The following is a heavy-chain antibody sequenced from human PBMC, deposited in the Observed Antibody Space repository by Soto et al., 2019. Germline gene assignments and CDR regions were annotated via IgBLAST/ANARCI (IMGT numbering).Heavy chain of an antibody. V-gene: IGHV4-59*01. D-gene: IGHD3-22*01. Sequence: QVQLQESGPGLVKPSETLSLTCSVSGGSISSYYWSWIRQPPGKGLEWIAYIYYSGTSYNPSLKRRVSISLDTPKHRFSLKLSSVTAADTAVYYCARTYAGSGPNSGGYGFDIWGQGTLVTVSS. CDR3: ARTYAGSGPNSGGYGFDI. CDR2: IYYSGT. CDR1: GGSISSYY. J-gene: IGHJ3*02.